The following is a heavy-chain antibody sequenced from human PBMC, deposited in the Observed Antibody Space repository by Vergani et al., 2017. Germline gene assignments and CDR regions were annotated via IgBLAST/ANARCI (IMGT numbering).Heavy chain of an antibody. V-gene: IGHV3-30*18. D-gene: IGHD6-6*01. J-gene: IGHJ4*02. Sequence: VDLVESGGGLAQPGGSLRLSCAASGFTFSSYGMHWVRQAPGKGLEWVAVISYDGSNKYYADSVKGRFTISRDNSKNTLYLQMNSLRAEDTAVYYCAKDRIAARPSWGFDYWGQGTLVTVSS. CDR1: GFTFSSYG. CDR2: ISYDGSNK. CDR3: AKDRIAARPSWGFDY.